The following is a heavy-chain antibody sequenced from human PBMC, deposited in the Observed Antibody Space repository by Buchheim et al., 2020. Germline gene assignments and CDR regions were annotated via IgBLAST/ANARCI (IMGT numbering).Heavy chain of an antibody. CDR3: TRPHEGYSSGITRDDY. J-gene: IGHJ4*02. D-gene: IGHD6-19*01. V-gene: IGHV3-73*02. Sequence: EVQLVESGGGLVQPGGSLKLSCAASGFTFSGSAMHWVRQASGKGLEWVGRIRSKANGYATAYAASVKGRFTISRDDSKNTAYLQMNSLKTEDTAVYYCTRPHEGYSSGITRDDYWGQGTL. CDR1: GFTFSGSA. CDR2: IRSKANGYAT.